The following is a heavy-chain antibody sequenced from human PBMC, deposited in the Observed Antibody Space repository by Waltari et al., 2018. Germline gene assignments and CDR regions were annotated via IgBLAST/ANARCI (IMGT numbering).Heavy chain of an antibody. D-gene: IGHD3-16*01. CDR2: ISGSGGST. J-gene: IGHJ4*02. CDR3: AKVALLIWGSYEDY. V-gene: IGHV3-23*01. Sequence: EVQLLESGGGLVQPGGSLRLSWAASGFTFSSYAMSWVRQAPGKGLEWVSDISGSGGSTHYAESVKGRFTISRDNSKNTLYLQMNSLRAEDTAVYHCAKVALLIWGSYEDYWGQGTLVTVSS. CDR1: GFTFSSYA.